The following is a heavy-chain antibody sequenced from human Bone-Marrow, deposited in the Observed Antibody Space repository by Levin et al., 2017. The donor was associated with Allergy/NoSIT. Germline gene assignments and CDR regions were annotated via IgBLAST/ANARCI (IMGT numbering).Heavy chain of an antibody. J-gene: IGHJ4*02. V-gene: IGHV3-33*01. CDR3: AREEGDCTGGSCYSVY. CDR2: IRYDGSEE. D-gene: IGHD2-15*01. Sequence: SCVASGFTFSSSGMHWVRQAPGKGLEWAAVIRYDGSEEYYADSVKGRFTISRDDSKNTLYLQMNSLRVEDTAVYYCAREEGDCTGGSCYSVYWGQGTLVTVSS. CDR1: GFTFSSSG.